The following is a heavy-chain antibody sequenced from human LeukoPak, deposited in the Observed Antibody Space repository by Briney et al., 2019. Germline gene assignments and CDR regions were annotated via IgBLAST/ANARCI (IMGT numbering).Heavy chain of an antibody. CDR1: GGTFSRYA. CDR3: ARSRAGGAARWAYYYYYMDV. Sequence: GASVKVSCKASGGTFSRYAISWVRQAPGQGLEWMGGIIPIFGTANYAQKFQGRVTITTDESTSTAYMELSSLRSEDTAVYYCARSRAGGAARWAYYYYYMDVWGKGTTVTVSS. J-gene: IGHJ6*03. V-gene: IGHV1-69*05. CDR2: IIPIFGTA. D-gene: IGHD6-19*01.